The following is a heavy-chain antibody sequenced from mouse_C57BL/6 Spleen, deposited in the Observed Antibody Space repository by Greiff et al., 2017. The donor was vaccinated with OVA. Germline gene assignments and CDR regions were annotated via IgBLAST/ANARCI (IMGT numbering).Heavy chain of an antibody. Sequence: VQLQQSGPELVKPGASVKISCKASGYTFTDYYMNWVKQSHGKSLEWIGDINPNNGGTSYNQKFKGKATLTVDKSSSTAYMELRSLTSEDSAVYYCAGYYYGSSHWYFEVWGTGTTVTVSS. CDR1: GYTFTDYY. CDR3: AGYYYGSSHWYFEV. CDR2: INPNNGGT. J-gene: IGHJ1*03. V-gene: IGHV1-26*01. D-gene: IGHD1-1*01.